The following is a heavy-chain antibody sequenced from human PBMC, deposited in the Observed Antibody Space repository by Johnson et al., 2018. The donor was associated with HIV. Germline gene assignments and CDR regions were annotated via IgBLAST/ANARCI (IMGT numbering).Heavy chain of an antibody. CDR2: IYIGGST. CDR3: ARDRGAGHAFDI. D-gene: IGHD3-10*01. CDR1: GFTVSSNY. Sequence: VLLVESGGGLVQPGGSLRLSCAASGFTVSSNYMSWVRHAPGKGLEWVSVIYIGGSTYYADSVKGRFTISRDNAKNSLYLQMNSLRAGDTAVYYCARDRGAGHAFDIWGQGTMVTVSS. V-gene: IGHV3-66*01. J-gene: IGHJ3*02.